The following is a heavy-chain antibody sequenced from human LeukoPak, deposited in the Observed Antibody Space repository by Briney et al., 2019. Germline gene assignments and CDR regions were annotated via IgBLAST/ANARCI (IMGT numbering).Heavy chain of an antibody. D-gene: IGHD5-18*01. V-gene: IGHV3-74*01. CDR1: GFTFSSYW. CDR3: ARDSQLWLYLDY. CDR2: IDSDGSST. J-gene: IGHJ4*02. Sequence: GGSLRLSCAASGFTFSSYWMHWVRQPPGKGLVWVSRIDSDGSSTSYADSVKGRFTISRDNAKNTLYLQMNSLRAEDTAVYYCARDSQLWLYLDYWGQGTLVTVSS.